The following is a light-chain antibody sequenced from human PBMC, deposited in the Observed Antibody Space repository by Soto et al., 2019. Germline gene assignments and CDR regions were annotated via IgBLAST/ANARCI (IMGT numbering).Light chain of an antibody. J-gene: IGKJ1*01. Sequence: EIVLTQSPGTLSLSPGERATLSCRASQSVSSSYLAWYQQKPGQAPRLLIYGASSRATGIPDRFSGSGSGTDFTLTISRLEPEDFATYYCQQYYGDSRTFGQGTKVEIK. CDR2: GAS. CDR1: QSVSSSY. CDR3: QQYYGDSRT. V-gene: IGKV3-20*01.